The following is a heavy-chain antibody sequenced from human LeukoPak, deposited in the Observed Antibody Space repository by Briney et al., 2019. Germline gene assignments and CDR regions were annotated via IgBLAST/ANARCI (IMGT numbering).Heavy chain of an antibody. CDR3: AREMLSRSTPGYCSGGSRSNSFGP. J-gene: IGHJ5*02. D-gene: IGHD2-15*01. V-gene: IGHV1-69*05. Sequence: SVKVSCKASEGTFSSYAISWVRQAPGQGLEWMGRIIPIFGTANYAQKFQVRVTITTDESTSTAYMEMSSLRSEDTAVYYCAREMLSRSTPGYCSGGSRSNSFGPWGEGTLLTVSS. CDR2: IIPIFGTA. CDR1: EGTFSSYA.